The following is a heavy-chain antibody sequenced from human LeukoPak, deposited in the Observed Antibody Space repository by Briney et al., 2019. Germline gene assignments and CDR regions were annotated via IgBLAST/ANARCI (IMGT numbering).Heavy chain of an antibody. CDR1: GFTFSNYA. Sequence: GGSLRLSCAASGFTFSNYAMSWVRQAPGKGLEWVSSINGRGGSTYYADSVKGRFTISRDNAKNSLYLQMNSLRAEDTALYYCARGSTHYDVLTGYHYYFDYWGQGTLVTVSS. V-gene: IGHV3-23*01. D-gene: IGHD3-9*01. J-gene: IGHJ4*02. CDR2: INGRGGST. CDR3: ARGSTHYDVLTGYHYYFDY.